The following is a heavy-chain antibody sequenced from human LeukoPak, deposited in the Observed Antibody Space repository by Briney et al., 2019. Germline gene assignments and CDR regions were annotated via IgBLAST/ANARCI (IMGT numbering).Heavy chain of an antibody. Sequence: SETLSLTCTVSGGSISSSSYYWGWIRQPPGKGLEWIGSIYYSGSTYYNPSLKSRVTISVDTSKNQFSLKLSSVTAADTAVYYCARHLPTYYYDSSGYYPVAFDIWGQGTMVTVSS. CDR2: IYYSGST. CDR1: GGSISSSSYY. D-gene: IGHD3-22*01. J-gene: IGHJ3*02. CDR3: ARHLPTYYYDSSGYYPVAFDI. V-gene: IGHV4-39*01.